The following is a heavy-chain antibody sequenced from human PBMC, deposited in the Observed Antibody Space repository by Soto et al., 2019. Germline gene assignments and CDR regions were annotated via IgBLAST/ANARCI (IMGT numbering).Heavy chain of an antibody. V-gene: IGHV3-53*01. CDR1: GFTVSSNY. CDR3: ARRFYGMDV. CDR2: IYSGGST. J-gene: IGHJ6*02. Sequence: GGSLILSCAPSGFTVSSNYINWVRQAPGKGLECVSVIYSGGSTYYADSVKGRFTISRDNSKNTLYLQMNSLRAEDTAVYYCARRFYGMDVWGQGTTVTVSS.